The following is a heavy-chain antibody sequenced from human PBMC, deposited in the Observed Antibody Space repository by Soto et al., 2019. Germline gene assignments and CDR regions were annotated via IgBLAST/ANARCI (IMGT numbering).Heavy chain of an antibody. V-gene: IGHV3-23*01. J-gene: IGHJ4*02. D-gene: IGHD6-6*01. Sequence: GGSLRLSCVASGFTFSSYAMSWVRQAPGKGLEWVSAISGSGGSTYYADSVKGRFTISRDNSKNTLYLQMNSLRAEDTAVYYCAKGGGYSSSSLFDYWGQGTLVTVSS. CDR3: AKGGGYSSSSLFDY. CDR2: ISGSGGST. CDR1: GFTFSSYA.